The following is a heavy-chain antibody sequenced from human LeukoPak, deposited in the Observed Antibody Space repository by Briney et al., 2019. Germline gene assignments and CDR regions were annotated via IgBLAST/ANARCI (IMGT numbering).Heavy chain of an antibody. D-gene: IGHD3-22*01. CDR2: IYTSEST. CDR1: GGSISSYY. CDR3: ARASYYYDSSGYYGDAFDI. J-gene: IGHJ3*02. V-gene: IGHV4-4*07. Sequence: SETLSLTCTVSGGSISSYYWSWIRQPAGKGLEWIGRIYTSESTNYNPSLKSRVTMSVDTSKNQFSLKLSSVTAADTAVYYCARASYYYDSSGYYGDAFDIWGQGTMVTVSS.